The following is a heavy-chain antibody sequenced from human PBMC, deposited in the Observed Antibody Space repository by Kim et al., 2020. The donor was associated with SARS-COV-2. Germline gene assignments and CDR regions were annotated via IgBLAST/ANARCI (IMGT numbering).Heavy chain of an antibody. V-gene: IGHV3-23*01. D-gene: IGHD2-2*01. CDR2: VSGSGGST. Sequence: GGSLRLSCVASGFTFSSYAMSWVRQAPGKGLEWVSAVSGSGGSTYYADSVKARFTISRDNSKNTVYLQMNSLRAEDTAVYYCAKETTCNGASCYQLWYYFDSWGQGTLVTVSS. J-gene: IGHJ4*01. CDR1: GFTFSSYA. CDR3: AKETTCNGASCYQLWYYFDS.